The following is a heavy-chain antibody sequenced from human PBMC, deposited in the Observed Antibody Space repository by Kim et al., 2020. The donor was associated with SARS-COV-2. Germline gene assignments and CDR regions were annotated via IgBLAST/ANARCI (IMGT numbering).Heavy chain of an antibody. CDR2: IIPIFGTA. D-gene: IGHD3-10*01. J-gene: IGHJ6*02. V-gene: IGHV1-69*13. CDR3: ARVPVVRGVHYYYYGMDV. Sequence: SVKVSCKASGGTFSSYAISWVRQAPGQGLEWMGGIIPIFGTANYAQKFQGRVTITADESTSTAYMELSSLRSEDTAVYYCARVPVVRGVHYYYYGMDVWGQGTTVTVSS. CDR1: GGTFSSYA.